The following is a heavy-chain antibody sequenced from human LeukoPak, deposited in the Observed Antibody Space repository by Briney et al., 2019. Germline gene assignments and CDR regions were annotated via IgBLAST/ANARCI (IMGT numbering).Heavy chain of an antibody. V-gene: IGHV3-30*03. Sequence: GGSLRLSCAASGFTFSSYGMHWVRQAPGKGLEWVAVISYDGSNKYYADSVKSRFTISRDNSKNTLYLQMNSLTAEDTAVYYCARDPNLVAPVRRGCWAQATLVTVSS. CDR1: GFTFSSYG. CDR3: ARDPNLVAPVRRGC. CDR2: ISYDGSNK. J-gene: IGHJ4*02. D-gene: IGHD2-15*01.